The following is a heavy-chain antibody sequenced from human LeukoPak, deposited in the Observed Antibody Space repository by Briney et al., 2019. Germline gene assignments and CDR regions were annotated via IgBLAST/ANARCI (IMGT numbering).Heavy chain of an antibody. Sequence: QTGRSLRLSCAASGFTFSSYAMHWVRQAPGKGLEWVAVISYDGSNKYYADSVKGRFTISRDNSKNTLYLQMNSLRAEDTAVYYCARGPGYCSSTSCSGGIVYWGQRTVVPVSS. J-gene: IGHJ4*02. CDR1: GFTFSSYA. V-gene: IGHV3-30-3*01. CDR2: ISYDGSNK. CDR3: ARGPGYCSSTSCSGGIVY. D-gene: IGHD2-2*01.